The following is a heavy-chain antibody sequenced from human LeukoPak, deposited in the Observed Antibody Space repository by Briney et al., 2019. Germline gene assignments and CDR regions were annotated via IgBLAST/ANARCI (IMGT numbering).Heavy chain of an antibody. D-gene: IGHD2-2*02. J-gene: IGHJ6*03. CDR2: IYYSGST. CDR3: ARHPLYPYYYYYMDV. CDR1: GGSISSSSYY. V-gene: IGHV4-39*01. Sequence: PSETLSLTCTVSGGSISSSSYYWGWIRQPPEKGLEWIGSIYYSGSTYYNPSLKSRVTISVDTSKNQFSLKRSSVTAADTAVYYCARHPLYPYYYYYMDVWGKGTTVTVSS.